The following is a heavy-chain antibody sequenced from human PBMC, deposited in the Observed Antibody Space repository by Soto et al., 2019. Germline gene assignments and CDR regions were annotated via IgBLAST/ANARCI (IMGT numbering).Heavy chain of an antibody. CDR1: GFTFSSYG. CDR3: AKSRPVGATTDY. Sequence: GGSLRLSCAASGFTFSSYGMHWVRQAPGKGLEWVAVISYDGSNKYYADSVKGRFTISRDNSKNTLYLQMNSLRAEDTAVYYCAKSRPVGATTDYWGQGTLVTVSS. D-gene: IGHD1-26*01. V-gene: IGHV3-30*18. CDR2: ISYDGSNK. J-gene: IGHJ4*02.